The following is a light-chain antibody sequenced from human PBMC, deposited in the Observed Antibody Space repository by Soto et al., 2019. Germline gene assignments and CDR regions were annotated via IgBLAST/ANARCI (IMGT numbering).Light chain of an antibody. CDR1: SSDVGGYNY. J-gene: IGLJ2*01. V-gene: IGLV2-14*01. Sequence: QSALTQPASVXXSXXXXXTISCTGTSSDVGGYNYVSWYQQHPGKAPKLMIYEVSNRPSGVSNRFSGSKSGNTASLTISGLQAEDEADYYCSSYTNTGTLVVFGGGTKVTVL. CDR2: EVS. CDR3: SSYTNTGTLVV.